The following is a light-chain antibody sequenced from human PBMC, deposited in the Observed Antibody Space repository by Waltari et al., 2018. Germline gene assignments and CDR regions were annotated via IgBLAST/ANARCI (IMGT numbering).Light chain of an antibody. CDR1: SSDVAGYNF. CDR2: DVT. CDR3: CSYVGGGTLV. Sequence: QSALTQPASVSGSPGQSITISCMGTSSDVAGYNFVPRYHQHPGTAPNLMFYDVTKRPSGVANRFAGSKSGNTASRTISGLQAEDEADYYCCSYVGGGTLVFGGGTNVTVL. J-gene: IGLJ2*01. V-gene: IGLV2-23*02.